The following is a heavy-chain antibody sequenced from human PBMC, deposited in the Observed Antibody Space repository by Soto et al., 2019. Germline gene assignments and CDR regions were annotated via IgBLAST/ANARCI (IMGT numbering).Heavy chain of an antibody. Sequence: PGGSLRLSCAGSGFTFGAYSMNWVRQAAGKGLEWIAYISYDSDTIQYADSVKGRFTISRDNAKNSLYLQMNSLRDEDTAVYYCARLYYDYVWGQGTTVTVSS. CDR1: GFTFGAYS. CDR3: ARLYYDYV. D-gene: IGHD3-3*01. CDR2: ISYDSDTI. V-gene: IGHV3-48*02. J-gene: IGHJ6*02.